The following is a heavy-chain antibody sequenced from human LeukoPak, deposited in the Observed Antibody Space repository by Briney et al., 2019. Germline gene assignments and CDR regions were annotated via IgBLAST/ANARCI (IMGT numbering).Heavy chain of an antibody. CDR3: ARGQSRWLFRY. Sequence: SETLSLTCAVYGGSFSGYYWSWIRQPPGKGLEWIGEINHSGSTNYNPSLKSRVTISVDTSKNQFSLKLSPVTAADTAVYYCARGQSRWLFRYWGQGTLVTVSS. D-gene: IGHD3-22*01. J-gene: IGHJ4*02. CDR1: GGSFSGYY. CDR2: INHSGST. V-gene: IGHV4-34*01.